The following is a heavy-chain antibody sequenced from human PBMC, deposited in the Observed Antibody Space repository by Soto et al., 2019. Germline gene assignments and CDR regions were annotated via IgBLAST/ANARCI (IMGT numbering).Heavy chain of an antibody. D-gene: IGHD6-19*01. CDR1: KFTFSTYD. J-gene: IGHJ4*02. Sequence: YLVESGGGVVQPGKSLRLSCAASKFTFSTYDMHWVRQAPGKGLEWVAVVSYDGNKRYYADSVRGRFTISRDNSKNTVYLEMNSLRPEDTAVYFCAKGRDSTGCYYREGDYWGQGNLVTVSS. CDR2: VSYDGNKR. V-gene: IGHV3-30*18. CDR3: AKGRDSTGCYYREGDY.